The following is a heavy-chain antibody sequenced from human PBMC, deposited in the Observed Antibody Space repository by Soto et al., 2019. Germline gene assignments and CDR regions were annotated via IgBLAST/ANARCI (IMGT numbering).Heavy chain of an antibody. CDR1: GFTFSSYG. D-gene: IGHD3-16*01. J-gene: IGHJ4*02. CDR3: ARTDGGDLYVDY. Sequence: GGSLRLSCAASGFTFSSYGMHWVRQAPGKGLEWVAVIWYDGSNKYYADSVKGRFTISRDNSKNTLYLQMNSLRAEDTAVYYCARTDGGDLYVDYWGQGTLVTGSS. CDR2: IWYDGSNK. V-gene: IGHV3-33*01.